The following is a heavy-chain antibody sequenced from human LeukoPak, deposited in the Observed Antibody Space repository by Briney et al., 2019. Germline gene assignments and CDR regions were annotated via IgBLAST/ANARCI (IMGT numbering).Heavy chain of an antibody. CDR2: INHSGST. CDR1: GGSISSYY. D-gene: IGHD3-10*01. J-gene: IGHJ4*02. Sequence: SETLSLTCTVSGGSISSYYWSWIRQPPGKGLEWIGEINHSGSTNYNPSLKSRVTISVDTSKNQFSLKLSSVTAADTAVYYCARSVRGVMFVDYWGQGTLVTVSS. V-gene: IGHV4-34*01. CDR3: ARSVRGVMFVDY.